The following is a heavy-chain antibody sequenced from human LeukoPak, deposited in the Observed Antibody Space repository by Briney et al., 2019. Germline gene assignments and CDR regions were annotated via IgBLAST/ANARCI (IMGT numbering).Heavy chain of an antibody. CDR1: GGSISSSSYY. D-gene: IGHD6-6*01. J-gene: IGHJ5*02. V-gene: IGHV4-39*07. Sequence: SETLSLTCTVSGGSISSSSYYWGRIRQPPGKGLEWIGEINHSGSTNYNPSLKSRVTISVDTSKNQFSLKLSSVTAADTAVYYCAIAAPRGWFDPWGQGTLVTVSS. CDR3: AIAAPRGWFDP. CDR2: INHSGST.